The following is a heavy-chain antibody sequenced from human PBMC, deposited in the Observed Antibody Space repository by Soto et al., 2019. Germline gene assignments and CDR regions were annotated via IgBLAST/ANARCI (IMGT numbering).Heavy chain of an antibody. Sequence: ASVKVSCKASGYTFTVYYMHWVLQAPGQGLEWMGWINPNSGGTNYAQKFQGWVTMTRDTSICTAYMELSRLRSDDTAVYYCARDSFRFGDLNGMDVWGQGTTVTVS. CDR3: ARDSFRFGDLNGMDV. CDR2: INPNSGGT. V-gene: IGHV1-2*04. J-gene: IGHJ6*02. CDR1: GYTFTVYY. D-gene: IGHD3-10*01.